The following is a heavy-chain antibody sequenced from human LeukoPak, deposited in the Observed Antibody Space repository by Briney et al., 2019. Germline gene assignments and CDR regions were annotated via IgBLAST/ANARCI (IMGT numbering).Heavy chain of an antibody. CDR1: GFTFSSYA. D-gene: IGHD3-3*01. V-gene: IGHV3-23*01. CDR2: ISGSGGST. CDR3: AKGPTYYDVWSGYYGGGYYFDY. J-gene: IGHJ4*02. Sequence: QTGGSVRLSCAASGFTFSSYAMSWVRQAPGKGLEWVSAISGSGGSTYYADSVKGRFTISRDNSKNTLYLQMNSLRAEDTAVYYCAKGPTYYDVWSGYYGGGYYFDYWGQGTLVTVSS.